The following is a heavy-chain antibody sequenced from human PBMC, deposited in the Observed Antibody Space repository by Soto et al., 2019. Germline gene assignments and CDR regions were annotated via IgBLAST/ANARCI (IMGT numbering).Heavy chain of an antibody. V-gene: IGHV4-34*01. CDR1: GGSFSDYY. Sequence: SETLSLTCAVYGGSFSDYYWTWIRQPPGKGLECIGEISHSGSTNYNPSLKSRVTISIDTSKNQFSLNLRSVTAADTAVYYCARGLRASFGVRLSYSYYGGDVWGQGTTGTVAS. D-gene: IGHD3-10*01. J-gene: IGHJ6*02. CDR2: ISHSGST. CDR3: ARGLRASFGVRLSYSYYGGDV.